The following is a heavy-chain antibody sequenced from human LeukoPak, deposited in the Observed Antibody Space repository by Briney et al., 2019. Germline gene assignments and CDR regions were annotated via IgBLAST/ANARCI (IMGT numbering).Heavy chain of an antibody. Sequence: GGSLRLSCAASGFIFSSYAMSWVRQAPGKGLEWVSSISDSGGSTFYADSVKGRFTISRDNAKNSLYLQMNSLRAEDTAVYYCARALSYSYGSMDFWGQGTLVIVSS. J-gene: IGHJ4*02. CDR3: ARALSYSYGSMDF. CDR1: GFIFSSYA. CDR2: ISDSGGST. V-gene: IGHV3-23*01. D-gene: IGHD5-18*01.